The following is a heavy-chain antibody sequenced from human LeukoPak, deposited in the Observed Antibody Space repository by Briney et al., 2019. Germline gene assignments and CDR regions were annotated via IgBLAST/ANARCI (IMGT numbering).Heavy chain of an antibody. D-gene: IGHD4-17*01. CDR1: GFTFRAYT. CDR2: IYGSGEGQT. J-gene: IGHJ4*02. CDR3: AKDVKSDGVWDIDH. Sequence: GGSLRLSCAASGFTFRAYTMNWVRQAPGKGQEWVSGIYGSGEGQTFYADSVRGRFTISRDDSRNLVFLHMDSLRVEDTALYYCAKDVKSDGVWDIDHWGQGTLVTVSS. V-gene: IGHV3-23*01.